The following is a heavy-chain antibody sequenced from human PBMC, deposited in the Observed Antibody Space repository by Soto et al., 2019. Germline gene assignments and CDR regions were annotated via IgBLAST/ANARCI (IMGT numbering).Heavy chain of an antibody. CDR1: GFTFSDHY. D-gene: IGHD1-26*01. V-gene: IGHV3-72*01. J-gene: IGHJ4*02. Sequence: EVQLVESGGGLVQPGGSLRLSCAASGFTFSDHYMDWVRQAPGKGLEWVGRTRNKANSYTTEYAASVKGRFTISRDDSKNSLYLQMNSLKTEDTAVYYCATVSGIGSYYFDYWGQGTLVTVSS. CDR3: ATVSGIGSYYFDY. CDR2: TRNKANSYTT.